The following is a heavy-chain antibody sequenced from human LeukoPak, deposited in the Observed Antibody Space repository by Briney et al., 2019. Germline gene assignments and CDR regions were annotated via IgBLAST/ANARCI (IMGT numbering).Heavy chain of an antibody. J-gene: IGHJ4*02. CDR1: GYTFTGYY. CDR3: ARLYPVAGKAGRIKNDY. Sequence: ASVKVSCKASGYTFTGYYMHWVRQAPGQGLEWMGWINPNSGGTNYAQKFQGRVTMTRDTSISTAYMELSRLRSDDTAVYYCARLYPVAGKAGRIKNDYWGQGTLVTVSS. V-gene: IGHV1-2*02. D-gene: IGHD6-19*01. CDR2: INPNSGGT.